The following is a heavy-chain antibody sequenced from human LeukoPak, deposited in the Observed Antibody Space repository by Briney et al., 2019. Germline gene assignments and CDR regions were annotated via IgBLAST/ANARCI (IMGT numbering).Heavy chain of an antibody. CDR1: GGSISSYY. V-gene: IGHV4-59*01. Sequence: SETLSLTCTVSGGSISSYYWSWIRQPPGKGLEWIGYIYYRGSTNYNPSLKSRVTISVDTSKNQFSLKLSSVTAADTAVYYCARDLGTGYSFDYWGQGTLVTVSS. CDR3: ARDLGTGYSFDY. J-gene: IGHJ4*02. CDR2: IYYRGST. D-gene: IGHD1-1*01.